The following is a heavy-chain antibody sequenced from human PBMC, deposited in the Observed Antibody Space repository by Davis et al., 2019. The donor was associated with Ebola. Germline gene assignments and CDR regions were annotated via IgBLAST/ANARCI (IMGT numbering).Heavy chain of an antibody. D-gene: IGHD5-18*01. CDR1: GFTFSSYG. V-gene: IGHV3-30*02. Sequence: AGSLRLSCAASGFTFSSYGMHWVRQAPGKGLEWVAFIRSDGSVKYYADSLKGRFTISRDYSKSTLSLQMNSLRAEDTAVYYCARGVRGYAQGSRFDYWGQGSLVTVSS. J-gene: IGHJ4*02. CDR3: ARGVRGYAQGSRFDY. CDR2: IRSDGSVK.